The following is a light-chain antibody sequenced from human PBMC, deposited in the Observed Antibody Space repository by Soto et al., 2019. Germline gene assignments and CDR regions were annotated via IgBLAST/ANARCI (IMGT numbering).Light chain of an antibody. V-gene: IGLV2-23*02. Sequence: SVSGSPGQSITISCTGTSSEIGSYNLVSWYQQQPGKAPKLMIYEVIMRPSLFSNRFTGSKSGNTASLTIFWLQAADEADYYCCSYAGSYVFGTGTKVTVL. CDR3: CSYAGSYV. CDR2: EVI. CDR1: SSEIGSYNL. J-gene: IGLJ1*01.